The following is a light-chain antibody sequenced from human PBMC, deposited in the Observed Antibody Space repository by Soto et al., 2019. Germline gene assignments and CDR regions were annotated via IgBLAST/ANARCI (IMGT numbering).Light chain of an antibody. CDR3: QHNYSTPPT. CDR1: QTIGTN. J-gene: IGKJ1*01. CDR2: GAS. Sequence: DIQMTQSPSSLSASVGDRVSITCRASQTIGTNLNWYQQKPGKAPKFLLYGASPLQGGMPSRFSGSVSGTDFTLTISSLQPEDFATYFCQHNYSTPPTFGQGTKVESK. V-gene: IGKV1-39*01.